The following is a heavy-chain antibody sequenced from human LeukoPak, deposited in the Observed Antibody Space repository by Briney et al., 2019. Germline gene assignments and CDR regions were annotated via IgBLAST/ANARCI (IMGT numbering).Heavy chain of an antibody. J-gene: IGHJ2*01. CDR1: EFTFHDYA. V-gene: IGHV3-9*01. CDR2: ISWNSGSI. Sequence: GRSLRLSCAASEFTFHDYAMHWVRRAPGKGLEWVSSISWNSGSIGYADSAKGRFTISRDNAENSLYLQMNSLRTEDTAFYYCAKDGVGYSSTWYGMYFDLWGRGTLVTVSS. CDR3: AKDGVGYSSTWYGMYFDL. D-gene: IGHD6-13*01.